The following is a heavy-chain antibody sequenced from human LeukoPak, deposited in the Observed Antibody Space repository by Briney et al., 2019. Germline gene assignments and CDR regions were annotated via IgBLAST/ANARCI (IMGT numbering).Heavy chain of an antibody. J-gene: IGHJ6*03. Sequence: GESLKISCKGSGYSFTSYWIGWVRQMPGKGLEWMGIIYPGDSDTRYSPSFQDQVTISADKSISTAYLQWSSLKASDTAMYYCARAAARLGHYYYYMDVWGKGTTVTVSS. D-gene: IGHD6-6*01. CDR2: IYPGDSDT. CDR3: ARAAARLGHYYYYMDV. CDR1: GYSFTSYW. V-gene: IGHV5-51*01.